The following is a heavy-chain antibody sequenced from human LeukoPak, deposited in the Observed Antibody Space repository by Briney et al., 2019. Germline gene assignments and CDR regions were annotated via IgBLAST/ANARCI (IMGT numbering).Heavy chain of an antibody. CDR1: GGSISSYY. J-gene: IGHJ3*02. Sequence: SETLSLTCTVSGGSISSYYWSWIRQPPGKGLEWIGYIYYSGSTNYNPSLKSRVTISVDTSKNQFSLKLSSVTAADTAVYYCARVTWYYDYVWGSYRYVAAFDIWGQGTMVTVSS. V-gene: IGHV4-59*01. CDR2: IYYSGST. CDR3: ARVTWYYDYVWGSYRYVAAFDI. D-gene: IGHD3-16*02.